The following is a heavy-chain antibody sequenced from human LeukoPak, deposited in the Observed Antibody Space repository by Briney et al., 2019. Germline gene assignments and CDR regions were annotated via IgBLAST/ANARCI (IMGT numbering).Heavy chain of an antibody. CDR2: VSASGAST. V-gene: IGHV3-23*01. D-gene: IGHD6-19*01. J-gene: IGHJ4*02. Sequence: QPGGSLILSCAASGFSFSNYAMSWVRQAPGKGLEWVSGVSASGASTYSEDSVKGRFIISRDNSKNTVFLQMNSLRAEDTAVYHCARQHTGWYVDYWGQGILVTVSS. CDR1: GFSFSNYA. CDR3: ARQHTGWYVDY.